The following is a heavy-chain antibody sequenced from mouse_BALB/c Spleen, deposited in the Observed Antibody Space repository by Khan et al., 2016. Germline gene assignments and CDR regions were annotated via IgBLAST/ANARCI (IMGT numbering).Heavy chain of an antibody. CDR1: GISITTGNYR. D-gene: IGHD2-1*01. CDR3: ARDYGNYDGTYAMDY. J-gene: IGHJ4*01. CDR2: IYYSGTI. V-gene: IGHV3-5*02. Sequence: EVQLQESGPGLVKPSQTVSLTCTVTGISITTGNYRWSWIRQFPGNKLEWIGYIYYSGTITYNPSLTSRTTITRDTSKNQFFLEMNSLTAEDTATYYCARDYGNYDGTYAMDYWGQGTSVTVSS.